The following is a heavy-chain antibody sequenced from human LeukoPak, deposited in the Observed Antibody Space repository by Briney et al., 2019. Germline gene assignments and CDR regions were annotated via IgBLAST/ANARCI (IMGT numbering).Heavy chain of an antibody. D-gene: IGHD3-3*01. Sequence: GGSLRLSCAASGFTVSSNYMSWVRQAPGKGLEWVSIIYSDGSTYYADSVKGRFTISIDNSKNTLYLQMNSLGAEDTAVYYCARDRFNGMDVWGQGTTVTVSS. J-gene: IGHJ6*02. V-gene: IGHV3-66*01. CDR2: IYSDGST. CDR3: ARDRFNGMDV. CDR1: GFTVSSNY.